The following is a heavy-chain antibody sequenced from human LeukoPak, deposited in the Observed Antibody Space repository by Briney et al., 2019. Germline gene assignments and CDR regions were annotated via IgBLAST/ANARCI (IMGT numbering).Heavy chain of an antibody. D-gene: IGHD2-2*03. V-gene: IGHV4-39*01. CDR2: IYYSGST. CDR3: ARHVDIVDAFDF. J-gene: IGHJ3*01. Sequence: PSETLSLTCTVSGGSISSSSYYWGWIRQPPGKGLEWIGSIYYSGSTYYNPSLKSRVTISVDTSKNQFSLKLSSVTAADTAVYYCARHVDIVDAFDFWGQGTMVTVSS. CDR1: GGSISSSSYY.